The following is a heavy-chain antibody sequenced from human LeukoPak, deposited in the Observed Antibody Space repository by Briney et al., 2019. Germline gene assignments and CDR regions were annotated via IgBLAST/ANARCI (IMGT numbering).Heavy chain of an antibody. CDR1: NCSISRYY. CDR2: IYYTGST. V-gene: IGHV4-59*12. Sequence: SETLSLTCTVSNCSISRYYWSWFRQPPGRGLDWIGDIYYTGSTYYNPSLKSRVTISVDTSKNQLSLQMNSVTAADTAVYYSARKSVAVRDAFAIWGEGTMVTVSS. D-gene: IGHD2-15*01. J-gene: IGHJ3*02. CDR3: ARKSVAVRDAFAI.